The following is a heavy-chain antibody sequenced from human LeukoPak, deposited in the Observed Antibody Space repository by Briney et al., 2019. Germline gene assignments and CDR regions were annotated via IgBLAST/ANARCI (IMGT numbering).Heavy chain of an antibody. CDR1: GGSISSSSYY. J-gene: IGHJ6*02. D-gene: IGHD6-19*01. Sequence: SETLSLTCTVSGGSISSSSYYWGWIRQPPGKGLEWIGSIYYSGSTYYNPSLKSRVTISVDTSKNQFSLKLSSVTAADTAVYYCARELDGGWSTIYYYYYGMDVWGQGTTVTVSS. CDR3: ARELDGGWSTIYYYYYGMDV. V-gene: IGHV4-39*02. CDR2: IYYSGST.